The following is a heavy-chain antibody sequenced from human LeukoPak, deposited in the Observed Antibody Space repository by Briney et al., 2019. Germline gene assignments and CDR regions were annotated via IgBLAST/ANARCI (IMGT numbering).Heavy chain of an antibody. J-gene: IGHJ4*02. Sequence: SETLSLTCTVSGGSINYYYWMWIRQPPGKGLEWIGYIYYSGGTHCNPSLKSRVTMLVDTSKNQFSLKLTAVTAADTAVYYCARETPGAGHFDYWGQGSLVTDSS. CDR3: ARETPGAGHFDY. V-gene: IGHV4-59*01. CDR2: IYYSGGT. CDR1: GGSINYYY. D-gene: IGHD7-27*01.